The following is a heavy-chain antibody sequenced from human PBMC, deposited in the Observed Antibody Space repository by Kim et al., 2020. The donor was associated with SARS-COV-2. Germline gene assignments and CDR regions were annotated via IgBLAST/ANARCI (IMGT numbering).Heavy chain of an antibody. CDR1: GGSFSGYY. D-gene: IGHD6-19*01. V-gene: IGHV4-34*01. J-gene: IGHJ5*02. CDR3: ARGIIAVAGTEVGNWFDP. Sequence: SETLSLTCAVYGGSFSGYYWSWIRQPPGKGLEWIGEINHSGSTNYNPSLKSRVTISVDTSKNQFSLKLSSVTAADTAVYYCARGIIAVAGTEVGNWFDPWGQGTLVTVSS. CDR2: INHSGST.